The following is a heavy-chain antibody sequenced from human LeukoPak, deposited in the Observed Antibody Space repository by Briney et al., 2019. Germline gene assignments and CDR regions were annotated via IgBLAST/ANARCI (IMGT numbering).Heavy chain of an antibody. CDR3: ARERLEYDFWSGYYKGLDV. CDR2: IYYSGST. J-gene: IGHJ6*04. D-gene: IGHD3-3*01. Sequence: PSETLSLTCAVYGGSFSGYYWSWIRQPPGKGLEWIGYIYYSGSTNYNPSLKSRVTISVDTSKNQFSLKLSSVTAADTAVYYCARERLEYDFWSGYYKGLDVWGKGTTVTVSS. CDR1: GGSFSGYY. V-gene: IGHV4-59*01.